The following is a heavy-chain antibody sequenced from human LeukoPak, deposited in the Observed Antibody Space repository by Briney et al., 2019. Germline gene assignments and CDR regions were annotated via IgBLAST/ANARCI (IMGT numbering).Heavy chain of an antibody. D-gene: IGHD3-9*01. J-gene: IGHJ4*02. CDR2: ISYDGSNK. V-gene: IGHV3-30*03. CDR1: GFTFSSYG. Sequence: PGGSLRLSCAASGFTFSSYGMHWVRQAPGKGLEWVAVISYDGSNKYYADSVKGRFTISRDNSKNTLYLQMNSLRAEDTAVYYCGDILTGLDYWGQGTLVTVSS. CDR3: GDILTGLDY.